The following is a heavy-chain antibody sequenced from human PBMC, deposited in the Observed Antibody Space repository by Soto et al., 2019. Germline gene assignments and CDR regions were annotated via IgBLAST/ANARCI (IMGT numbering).Heavy chain of an antibody. CDR3: ARGSAHDVYGDYGDDAFDI. D-gene: IGHD4-17*01. Sequence: EVQLVESGGGLVQPGGPLRLSCAASGFTFSSYDMHWVRQATGKGLEWVSAIGTAGDPYYPGSVKGRFTISRENAKNSLYLQMNSLRAGDTAVYYCARGSAHDVYGDYGDDAFDIWGQGTMVTVSS. CDR1: GFTFSSYD. J-gene: IGHJ3*02. CDR2: IGTAGDP. V-gene: IGHV3-13*05.